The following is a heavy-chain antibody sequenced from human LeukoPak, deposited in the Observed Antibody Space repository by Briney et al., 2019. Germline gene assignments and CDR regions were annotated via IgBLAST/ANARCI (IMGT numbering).Heavy chain of an antibody. V-gene: IGHV3-43*01. J-gene: IGHJ4*02. D-gene: IGHD6-19*01. Sequence: GGSLRLSCVASGFTFDEYTMRWVRQAPGKGLEWVSVIGWDSDSKYYLESVKGRFTISRDNSKNSLYLQMNSLRTEDTAFYYCAKDRSRSYSSFDSWGQGTLVSVSS. CDR1: GFTFDEYT. CDR3: AKDRSRSYSSFDS. CDR2: IGWDSDSK.